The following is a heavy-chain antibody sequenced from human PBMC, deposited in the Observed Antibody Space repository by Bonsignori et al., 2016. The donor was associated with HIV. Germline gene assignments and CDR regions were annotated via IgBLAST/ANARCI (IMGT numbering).Heavy chain of an antibody. Sequence: GGSLRLSCAASGFTFSSYEMNWVRQAPGKGLEWVSYISSSGGTIYFADSVKGRFTISRDNAKNSLYLQMNSLRAEDTAVYYCARASLRFLEWFPSDNYYYYMDVWGKGTTVTVSS. D-gene: IGHD3-3*01. V-gene: IGHV3-48*03. CDR2: ISSSGGTI. J-gene: IGHJ6*03. CDR3: ARASLRFLEWFPSDNYYYYMDV. CDR1: GFTFSSYE.